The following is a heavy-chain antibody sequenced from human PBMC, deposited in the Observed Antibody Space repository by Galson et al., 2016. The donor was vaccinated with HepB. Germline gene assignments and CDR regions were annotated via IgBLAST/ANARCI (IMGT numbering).Heavy chain of an antibody. CDR3: AKNPPGTTYFDP. J-gene: IGHJ5*02. V-gene: IGHV1-3*01. CDR1: GYTFTSYV. CDR2: INPGNGET. Sequence: SVKVSCKASGYTFTSYVIHWVRQAPGQRPEWMGWINPGNGETHYSSQFRGRATMTTDTSARTSYMDLTSLRFEDTAIYYCAKNPPGTTYFDPWGPGTLVTVSS. D-gene: IGHD1-7*01.